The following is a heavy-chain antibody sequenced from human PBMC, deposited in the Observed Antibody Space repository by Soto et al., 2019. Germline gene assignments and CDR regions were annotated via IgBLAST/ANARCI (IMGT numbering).Heavy chain of an antibody. V-gene: IGHV1-8*01. Sequence: ASVKVSCKASGYSFTSLDINWVRQTTGQGLEWMGWMQPSSGRTGYAQKFQGRVTMTRDTSINTAYMELSSLTSDDTAFYYCARGVNAGVDYLGQGTLVTVSS. D-gene: IGHD1-26*01. CDR1: GYSFTSLD. J-gene: IGHJ4*02. CDR3: ARGVNAGVDY. CDR2: MQPSSGRT.